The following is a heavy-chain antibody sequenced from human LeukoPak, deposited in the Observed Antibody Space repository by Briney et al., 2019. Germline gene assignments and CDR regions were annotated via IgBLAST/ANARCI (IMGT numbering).Heavy chain of an antibody. CDR1: GFTFSSYA. CDR3: ARDRRYSSSWAGEAAPYNWFDP. V-gene: IGHV3-23*01. CDR2: ISGSGGST. Sequence: GGSLRLSCAASGFTFSSYAMSWVRQAPGKGLEWVSAISGSGGSTYYADSVKGRFTISRDNSKNTLYLQMNSLRAEDTAVYYCARDRRYSSSWAGEAAPYNWFDPWGQGTLVTVSS. J-gene: IGHJ5*02. D-gene: IGHD6-13*01.